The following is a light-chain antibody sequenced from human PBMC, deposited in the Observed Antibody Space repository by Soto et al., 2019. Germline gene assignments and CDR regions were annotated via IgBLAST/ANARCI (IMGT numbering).Light chain of an antibody. V-gene: IGLV1-44*01. Sequence: QSVLTQPPSVSGTPGQRVSISCSGSRSNIGINAVDWYHQLPGTAPKVLIYANNQRPSWVPDRFSGSKSGTSASLAINGLQSDDEAHYYCAEWDDSLNGLVFVGGTKLTVL. J-gene: IGLJ2*01. CDR2: ANN. CDR3: AEWDDSLNGLV. CDR1: RSNIGINA.